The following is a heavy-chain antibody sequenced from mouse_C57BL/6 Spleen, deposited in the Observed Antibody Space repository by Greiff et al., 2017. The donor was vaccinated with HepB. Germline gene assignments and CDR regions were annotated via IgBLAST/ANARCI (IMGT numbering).Heavy chain of an antibody. D-gene: IGHD1-1*01. Sequence: VQLQESGAELARPGASVKLSCKASGYTFTSYGISWVKQRTGQGLEWIGEIYPRSGNTYYNEKFKGKATLTADKSSSTAYMQLSSLTSEDSAVYFCARDDYGSSYGAMDYWGQGTSVTVSS. CDR3: ARDDYGSSYGAMDY. CDR2: IYPRSGNT. J-gene: IGHJ4*01. V-gene: IGHV1-81*01. CDR1: GYTFTSYG.